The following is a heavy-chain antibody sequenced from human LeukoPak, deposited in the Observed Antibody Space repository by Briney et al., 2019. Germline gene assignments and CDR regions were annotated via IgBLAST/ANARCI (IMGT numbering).Heavy chain of an antibody. D-gene: IGHD2-2*01. Sequence: SQTLSLTCAISGDSVSSNSAAWNWLRQSPSRGLEWLGRTYYRSKWYNDYAVSVKSRITINPDTSKNQFSLQLNSVTPEDTAVYYCARGVAHCSSTSCYDGYYYYYGMDVWGQGTTVTVSS. CDR2: TYYRSKWYN. CDR3: ARGVAHCSSTSCYDGYYYYYGMDV. V-gene: IGHV6-1*01. CDR1: GDSVSSNSAA. J-gene: IGHJ6*02.